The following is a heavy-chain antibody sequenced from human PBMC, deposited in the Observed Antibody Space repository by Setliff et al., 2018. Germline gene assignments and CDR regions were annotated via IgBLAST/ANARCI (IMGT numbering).Heavy chain of an antibody. J-gene: IGHJ4*02. CDR3: ARSFSRREKFLLDY. CDR2: IIHTGST. Sequence: TSETLSLTCTVSGGSVSSGSYYWSWIRQPPGKRLEWIGEIIHTGSTNYNPSLKSRVTISMDTSKNQFSLRVSSVTAADTAVYYCARSFSRREKFLLDYWGQGALVTVSS. CDR1: GGSVSSGSYY. V-gene: IGHV4-39*01.